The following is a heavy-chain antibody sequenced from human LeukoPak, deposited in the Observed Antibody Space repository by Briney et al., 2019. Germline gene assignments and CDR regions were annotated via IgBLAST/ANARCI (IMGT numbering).Heavy chain of an antibody. CDR1: GYTFTGYY. CDR2: INPNSGGT. D-gene: IGHD6-13*01. J-gene: IGHJ4*02. Sequence: ASVKVPCKASGYTFTGYYMHWVRQAPGQGLGWMGWINPNSGGTNYARKFQGRVTMTRDTSISTAYMELSRLRSDDTAVYYCARELRTRSSWYSDYWGQGTLVTVSS. CDR3: ARELRTRSSWYSDY. V-gene: IGHV1-2*02.